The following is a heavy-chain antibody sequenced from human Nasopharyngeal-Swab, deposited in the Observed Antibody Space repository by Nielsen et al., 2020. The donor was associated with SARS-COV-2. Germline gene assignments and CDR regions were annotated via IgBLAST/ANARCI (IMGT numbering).Heavy chain of an antibody. CDR1: GGSISSSSYY. D-gene: IGHD5-12*01. V-gene: IGHV4-39*01. CDR3: ARLSGYSGYDERAFDY. Sequence: SETLSLTCTVSGGSISSSSYYWGWIRQPLGKGLEWIGSIYYSGSTYYNPSLKSRVTISVDTSKNQFSLKLSSVTAADTAVYYCARLSGYSGYDERAFDYWGQGTLVTVSS. CDR2: IYYSGST. J-gene: IGHJ4*02.